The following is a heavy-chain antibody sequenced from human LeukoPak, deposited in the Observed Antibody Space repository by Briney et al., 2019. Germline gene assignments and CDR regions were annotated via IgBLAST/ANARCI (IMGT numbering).Heavy chain of an antibody. CDR1: GYSFTSYW. Sequence: GESLKISYKGSGYSFTSYWIGWVRQMPGKGLEWMGIIYPGDSDTRYSPSFQGQVTISADKSISTAYLQWSSLKASDTAMYYCARHGSGYCSGGSCYSLDYWGQGTLVTVSS. J-gene: IGHJ4*02. V-gene: IGHV5-51*01. D-gene: IGHD2-15*01. CDR3: ARHGSGYCSGGSCYSLDY. CDR2: IYPGDSDT.